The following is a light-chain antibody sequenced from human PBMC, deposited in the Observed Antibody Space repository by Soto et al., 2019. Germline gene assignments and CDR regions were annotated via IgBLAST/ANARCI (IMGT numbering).Light chain of an antibody. CDR2: SNN. CDR1: SSNIGSNT. J-gene: IGLJ2*01. V-gene: IGLV1-44*01. CDR3: AAWDASLNGVV. Sequence: QAVVTQPPSASGTPGQRVTISCSGSSSNIGSNTVNWYQQIPGTAPKLLIYSNNQRPSGVPDRFSGSKSGTSASLAISGLQSEDEADYYCAAWDASLNGVVFGGGTKLTVL.